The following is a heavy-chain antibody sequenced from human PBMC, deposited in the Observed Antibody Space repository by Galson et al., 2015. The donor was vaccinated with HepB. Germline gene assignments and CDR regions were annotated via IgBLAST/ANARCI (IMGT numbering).Heavy chain of an antibody. D-gene: IGHD6-19*01. CDR1: GFTFSSYE. J-gene: IGHJ6*02. CDR3: ARESIAVAGTDPRYYYGMDV. Sequence: SLRLSCAASGFTFSSYEMNWVRQAPGKGLEWVSYISSSGSTIYYADSVKGRFTISRDNAKNSLYLQMNSLRAEDTAVYYCARESIAVAGTDPRYYYGMDVWGQGTTVTVSS. CDR2: ISSSGSTI. V-gene: IGHV3-48*03.